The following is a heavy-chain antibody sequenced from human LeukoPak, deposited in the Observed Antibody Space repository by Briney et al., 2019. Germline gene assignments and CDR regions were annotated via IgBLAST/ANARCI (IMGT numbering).Heavy chain of an antibody. Sequence: SETLSLTCTVSGGSISSYYWSWIRQPPGKGLGWIGYIYYTGITNYNPSLESRVTISVDTSKNQFSLKLNSVTAADTAVYYCTRHDAVPVIGHGMGVWGQGTTVTVSS. CDR3: TRHDAVPVIGHGMGV. CDR2: IYYTGIT. J-gene: IGHJ6*02. V-gene: IGHV4-59*08. D-gene: IGHD3-16*02. CDR1: GGSISSYY.